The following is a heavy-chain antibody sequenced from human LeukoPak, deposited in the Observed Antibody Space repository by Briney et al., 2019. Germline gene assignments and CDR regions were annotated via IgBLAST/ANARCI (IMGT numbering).Heavy chain of an antibody. CDR3: ARDQYFEFDY. CDR2: ISYDGSNK. Sequence: GGSLRLSCAASGFTFSSYAMHWVRQAPGKGLEWVAVISYDGSNKYYADSVKGRFTISRDNSKNTLYLQMNSLRAEDTAVYYCARDQYFEFDYWGPGTLVTVSS. CDR1: GFTFSSYA. J-gene: IGHJ4*02. D-gene: IGHD3-9*01. V-gene: IGHV3-30-3*01.